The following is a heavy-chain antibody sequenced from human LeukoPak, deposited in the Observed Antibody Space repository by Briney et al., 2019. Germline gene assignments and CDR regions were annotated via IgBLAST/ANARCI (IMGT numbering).Heavy chain of an antibody. CDR1: GFTFSSYS. CDR2: ISSSSSYI. D-gene: IGHD5-18*01. Sequence: GGSLRLSCAASGFTFSSYSMNWVRQAPGKGLEWVSSISSSSSYIYYADSVKGRFTISRDNAKNSLYLQMNSLRAEDTAVYYCARDRGYSYGYDLDYWGQGTLVTVSS. J-gene: IGHJ4*02. CDR3: ARDRGYSYGYDLDY. V-gene: IGHV3-21*01.